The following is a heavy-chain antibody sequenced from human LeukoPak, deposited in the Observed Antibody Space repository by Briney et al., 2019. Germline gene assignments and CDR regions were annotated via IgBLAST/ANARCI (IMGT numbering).Heavy chain of an antibody. CDR3: ARVDSGGYGRFDY. J-gene: IGHJ4*02. CDR1: GYTLTNHF. CDR2: INPSGGGST. Sequence: GASVKVSCKASGYTLTNHFMHWVRQAPGQGLEWMGIINPSGGGSTSYAQKFQGRVTMTRDTSTSTVYMELSSLKSEDTAIYYCARVDSGGYGRFDYWGQGTLVTVSS. D-gene: IGHD5-18*01. V-gene: IGHV1-46*01.